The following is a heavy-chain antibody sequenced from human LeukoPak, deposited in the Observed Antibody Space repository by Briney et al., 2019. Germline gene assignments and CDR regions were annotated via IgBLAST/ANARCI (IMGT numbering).Heavy chain of an antibody. V-gene: IGHV4-39*01. CDR3: ARAGMLDWFDP. CDR1: GGSISSSIYY. CDR2: IYYSGNT. Sequence: SETLSLTCTVSGGSISSSIYYWGWIRQPPGKGLEWIGSIYYSGNTYYNPSLKSRVTISVDTSKNQFSLKLNSVTAADTAVYYCARAGMLDWFDPWGQGTLVTVSS. J-gene: IGHJ5*02. D-gene: IGHD6-13*01.